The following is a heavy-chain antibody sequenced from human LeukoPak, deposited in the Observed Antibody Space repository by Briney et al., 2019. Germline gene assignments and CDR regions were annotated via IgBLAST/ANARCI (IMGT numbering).Heavy chain of an antibody. D-gene: IGHD5-12*01. J-gene: IGHJ5*02. Sequence: ASVTVSCTASGYTFTSYGISWVRQAPGQGLEWMGWISAYNGNTNYAQKLQGRVTMTTDTSTSTAYMELRSLRSDDTAVYYCARDTIVATITSVWFDPWGQGTLVTVSS. CDR2: ISAYNGNT. CDR3: ARDTIVATITSVWFDP. V-gene: IGHV1-18*01. CDR1: GYTFTSYG.